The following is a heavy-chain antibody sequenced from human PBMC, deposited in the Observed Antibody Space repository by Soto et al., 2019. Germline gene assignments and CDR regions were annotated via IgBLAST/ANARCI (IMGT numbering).Heavy chain of an antibody. J-gene: IGHJ6*03. V-gene: IGHV3-11*01. CDR2: ISSSGSTI. D-gene: IGHD1-1*01. CDR3: ARKTRTGTTSGYYYYYMDV. CDR1: GFTFSDYY. Sequence: PGGSLRLSCAASGFTFSDYYMSWIRQAPGKGLEWVSYISSSGSTIYYADSVKGRFTISRDNAKNSLYLQMNSLRAEDTAVYYCARKTRTGTTSGYYYYYMDVWGKGTTVTVSS.